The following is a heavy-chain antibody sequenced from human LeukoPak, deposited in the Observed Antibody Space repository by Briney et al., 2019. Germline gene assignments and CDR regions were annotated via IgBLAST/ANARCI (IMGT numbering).Heavy chain of an antibody. Sequence: ASVKVSCKASGYTFSSYGISWVRQAPGQGLEWMGWISAYNGNTNFAQEFQGRVTMTTDTSTSTASMELRSLRSDDTAVYYCAKDCIAARPYGMDVWGQGTTVTVSS. J-gene: IGHJ6*02. CDR3: AKDCIAARPYGMDV. D-gene: IGHD6-6*01. V-gene: IGHV1-18*01. CDR2: ISAYNGNT. CDR1: GYTFSSYG.